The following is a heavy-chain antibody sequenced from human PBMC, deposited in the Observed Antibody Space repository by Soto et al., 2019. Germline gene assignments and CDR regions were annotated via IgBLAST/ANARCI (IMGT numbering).Heavy chain of an antibody. CDR1: GVSISDTSYY. CDR2: IYFNGNT. Sequence: PSETLSLTCTVSGVSISDTSYYWGWIRQPPGKGLEWIGTIYFNGNTFYNPSLKSRLTISVDTSKNQISLRLTSVTAADTAVYYCARQGSYWGKGTLVTVSS. J-gene: IGHJ4*02. CDR3: ARQGSY. V-gene: IGHV4-39*01.